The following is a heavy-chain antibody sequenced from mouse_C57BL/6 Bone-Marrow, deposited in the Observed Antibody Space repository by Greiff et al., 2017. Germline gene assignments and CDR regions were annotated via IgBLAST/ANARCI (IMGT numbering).Heavy chain of an antibody. J-gene: IGHJ1*03. V-gene: IGHV5-9-1*02. CDR2: ISSGGDYI. Sequence: EVKLVESGEGLVKPGGSLKLSCAASGFTFSSYALSWVRQTPEKRLEWVAYISSGGDYIYYADTVKGRFTISSNNARNALYLQMSSLKSEDTAMYYCTRAPNWYFDVWGTGTTVTVSS. CDR3: TRAPNWYFDV. CDR1: GFTFSSYA.